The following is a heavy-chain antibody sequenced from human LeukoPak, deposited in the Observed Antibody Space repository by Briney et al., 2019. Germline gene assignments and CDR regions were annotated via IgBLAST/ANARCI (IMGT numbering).Heavy chain of an antibody. CDR1: AFTISSYE. CDR2: ISSSGSTI. CDR3: ARVWVYLDY. V-gene: IGHV3-48*03. Sequence: GGSLRLSCAASAFTISSYEINWVRQAPGKGLEWDSYISSSGSTIYYADSVKGRFTISRDNAKNSLYLQMNSLRAEDTAVYYCARVWVYLDYWGQGTLVTVSS. D-gene: IGHD3-10*01. J-gene: IGHJ4*02.